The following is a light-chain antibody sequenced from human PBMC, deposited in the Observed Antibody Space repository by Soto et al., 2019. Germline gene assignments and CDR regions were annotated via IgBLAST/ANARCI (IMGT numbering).Light chain of an antibody. CDR3: HQYGDSPL. CDR1: QSVRSSY. V-gene: IGKV3-20*01. CDR2: GAS. J-gene: IGKJ3*01. Sequence: EIVLTQSPGTLSLSPGERATLSCRASQSVRSSYVAWYQQKPGQAPRLLIYGASIRATGIPDRFGGSGSGTDFTLTISRLEPEDFAVYYCHQYGDSPLFGPGTKVDIK.